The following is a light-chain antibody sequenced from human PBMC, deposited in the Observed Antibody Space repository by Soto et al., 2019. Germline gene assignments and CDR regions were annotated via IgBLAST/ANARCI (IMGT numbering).Light chain of an antibody. Sequence: QSALTQPRSVSGSPGQSVTISCTGTRSDVGGYNYVSWYQQPPGKAPKLMIYDVSKRPSGVPDRFSGSKSDNTASLTISGLQAEDDADYYCCSYAASYTYVFGTGTKLTVL. CDR3: CSYAASYTYV. J-gene: IGLJ1*01. V-gene: IGLV2-11*01. CDR2: DVS. CDR1: RSDVGGYNY.